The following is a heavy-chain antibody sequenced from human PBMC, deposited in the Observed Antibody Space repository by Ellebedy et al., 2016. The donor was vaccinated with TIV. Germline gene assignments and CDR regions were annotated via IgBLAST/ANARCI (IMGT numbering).Heavy chain of an antibody. J-gene: IGHJ5*02. CDR2: IYPGDSNT. Sequence: KVSCKGSGYSFASYWIGWVRQMPGKGLEWMGGIYPGDSNTGYSPSFQGQVTISADRSISTAYLQWSSLEASDTAMYYCARGGQYTSSWFSWFDPWGQGTLVTVSS. CDR3: ARGGQYTSSWFSWFDP. V-gene: IGHV5-51*01. D-gene: IGHD6-13*01. CDR1: GYSFASYW.